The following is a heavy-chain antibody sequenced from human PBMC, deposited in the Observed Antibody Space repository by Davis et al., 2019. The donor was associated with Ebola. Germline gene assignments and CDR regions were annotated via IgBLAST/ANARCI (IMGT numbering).Heavy chain of an antibody. CDR2: ISSSGSTI. V-gene: IGHV3-21*04. J-gene: IGHJ4*02. Sequence: GGSLRLSCADSVITFSSYAMTWVRQAPGKGLEWVSAISSSGSTIYYADSVKGRFTISRDNAKNSLYLQMNSLRAEDTAVYYCARARRPLAYYFDYWGQGTLVTVSS. CDR3: ARARRPLAYYFDY. CDR1: VITFSSYA.